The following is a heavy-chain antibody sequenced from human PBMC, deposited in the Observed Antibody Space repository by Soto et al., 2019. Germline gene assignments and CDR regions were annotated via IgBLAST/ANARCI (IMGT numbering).Heavy chain of an antibody. J-gene: IGHJ4*02. Sequence: QLQLQESGPGLVKPSETLSLTCTVSGGSISSSSYYWGWIRQPPGKGPEWIGSIYYSGSTYYNPSLKSRVTISVDTSKNQFSLKLSSVTAADTAVYYCARQYSSGWYVRGPLDYWGQGTLVTVSS. V-gene: IGHV4-39*01. D-gene: IGHD6-19*01. CDR3: ARQYSSGWYVRGPLDY. CDR1: GGSISSSSYY. CDR2: IYYSGST.